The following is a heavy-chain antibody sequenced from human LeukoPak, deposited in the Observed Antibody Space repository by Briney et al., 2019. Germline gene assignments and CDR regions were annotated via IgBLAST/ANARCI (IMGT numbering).Heavy chain of an antibody. V-gene: IGHV4-38-2*01. CDR1: GGSFSGYY. D-gene: IGHD4-17*01. J-gene: IGHJ4*02. Sequence: PSETLSLTCAVYGGSFSGYYWGWIRQPPGKGLEWIGSISHRGSTYYNPSLKSRVTISVDTSQNQFSLKVNSVTAAETAVYYCARVSARGGYGDDYFDYWGQGTLVTVSS. CDR3: ARVSARGGYGDDYFDY. CDR2: ISHRGST.